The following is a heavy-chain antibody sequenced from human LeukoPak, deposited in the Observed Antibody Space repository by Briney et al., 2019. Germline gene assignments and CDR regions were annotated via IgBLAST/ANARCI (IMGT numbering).Heavy chain of an antibody. V-gene: IGHV3-7*04. CDR2: IRYDGSEK. CDR3: ARDPSLRGYYSWFDP. CDR1: GFTFSSYW. D-gene: IGHD2-21*01. J-gene: IGHJ5*02. Sequence: GESLRLSCAVSGFTFSSYWMSWVSQAPGKGLEWVANIRYDGSEKYYVDSVKGRFTISRDNAKNSLYLQMNSLRAEDTAVYYCARDPSLRGYYSWFDPWGQGTLVTVSS.